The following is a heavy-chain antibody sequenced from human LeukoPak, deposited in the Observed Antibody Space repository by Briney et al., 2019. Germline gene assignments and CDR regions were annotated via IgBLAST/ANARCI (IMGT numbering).Heavy chain of an antibody. CDR1: GSTFSNYW. Sequence: GGSLRLSCAASGSTFSNYWMHWVRQAPGKGLVWASRINPDGSRTDYADSVAGRFTISRDNAKNTLYLQMNSLRVEDTAVYYCSWDHTGKEDIWGQGTMVTVSS. V-gene: IGHV3-74*01. CDR3: SWDHTGKEDI. D-gene: IGHD1-26*01. J-gene: IGHJ3*02. CDR2: INPDGSRT.